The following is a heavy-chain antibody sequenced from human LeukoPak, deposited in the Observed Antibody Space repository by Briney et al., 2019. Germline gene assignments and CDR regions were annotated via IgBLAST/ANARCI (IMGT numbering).Heavy chain of an antibody. CDR1: GGTFSSYA. CDR3: ARENALVFDY. J-gene: IGHJ4*02. CDR2: IIPIFGTA. Sequence: EASVEVSCKASGGTFSSYAISWVRQAPGQGLEWMGGIIPIFGTANYAQKFQGRVTITTDESTSTAYMELSSLRSEDTAVYYCARENALVFDYWGQGTLVTVSS. D-gene: IGHD1-1*01. V-gene: IGHV1-69*05.